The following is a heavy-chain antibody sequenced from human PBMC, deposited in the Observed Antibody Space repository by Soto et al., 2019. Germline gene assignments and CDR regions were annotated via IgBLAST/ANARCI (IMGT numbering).Heavy chain of an antibody. CDR2: INHSGRT. V-gene: IGHV4-34*01. Sequence: QVQLQQWGAGLLKPSETLSLTCAVNGGSFSGYYWSWIRQPPGKGLEWIGEINHSGRTNLNPSLKSRVSTAVDTSKNHFALRLSYVTAADTAVYYCARGPRCINTSCSNDYYHVGLDVWGQGTTVTVSS. J-gene: IGHJ6*02. CDR1: GGSFSGYY. CDR3: ARGPRCINTSCSNDYYHVGLDV. D-gene: IGHD2-2*01.